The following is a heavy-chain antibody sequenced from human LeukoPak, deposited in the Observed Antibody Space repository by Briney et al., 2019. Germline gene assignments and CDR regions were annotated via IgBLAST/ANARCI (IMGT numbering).Heavy chain of an antibody. V-gene: IGHV4-39*01. CDR3: AKLYYYDSNGYYYPRPYNWFDP. D-gene: IGHD3-22*01. Sequence: SEALSLTCTVSGGSISSSSYYWGWIRQPPGKGLEWIGSIYYSGSTYYNPSLKSRVTISVDTSKNQFSLKLSSVTAADTAVYYCAKLYYYDSNGYYYPRPYNWFDPWGQGTLVTVSS. CDR1: GGSISSSSYY. CDR2: IYYSGST. J-gene: IGHJ5*02.